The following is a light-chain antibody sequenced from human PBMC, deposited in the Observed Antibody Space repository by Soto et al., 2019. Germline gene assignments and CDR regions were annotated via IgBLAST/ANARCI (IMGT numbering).Light chain of an antibody. V-gene: IGLV2-14*01. CDR3: SSYTSSSTLV. Sequence: QSVLTQPASVSGSPGQSITISCTGTSSDVGGYNYVSWYQQHPGKAPKLMIYDVSNRPSGVSXRFSGSKSGNTASLTISGLQAEDEADYYCSSYTSSSTLVFGGGTKLTVL. CDR2: DVS. CDR1: SSDVGGYNY. J-gene: IGLJ2*01.